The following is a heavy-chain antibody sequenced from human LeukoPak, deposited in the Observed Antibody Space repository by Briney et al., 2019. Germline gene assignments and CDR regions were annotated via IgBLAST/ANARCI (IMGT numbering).Heavy chain of an antibody. D-gene: IGHD4-23*01. J-gene: IGHJ4*02. CDR3: ATTAMVVTPDY. V-gene: IGHV3-73*01. Sequence: GGSLRLSCAASGFTFSGSAMHWVRQASGKGLEWVGRIRSKANSYATAYAASVKGRFTISRDDSKNTAYLQMNSLKTEDTAVYYCATTAMVVTPDYWGQGTLVTVSS. CDR1: GFTFSGSA. CDR2: IRSKANSYAT.